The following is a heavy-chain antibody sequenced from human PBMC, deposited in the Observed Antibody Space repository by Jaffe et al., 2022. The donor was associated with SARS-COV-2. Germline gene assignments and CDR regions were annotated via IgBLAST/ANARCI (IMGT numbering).Heavy chain of an antibody. V-gene: IGHV3-33*01. J-gene: IGHJ4*02. Sequence: QVQLVESGGGVVQPGRSLRLSCAASGFTLSSYGMHWVRQAPGKGLEWVADIWYDGSNKYYTDSVKGRFTISRDNSKNTLYLQMNSLRAEDTAVYYCVRDVWDKTGYYSGIFDSWGQGTLVTVSS. D-gene: IGHD3-9*01. CDR2: IWYDGSNK. CDR3: VRDVWDKTGYYSGIFDS. CDR1: GFTLSSYG.